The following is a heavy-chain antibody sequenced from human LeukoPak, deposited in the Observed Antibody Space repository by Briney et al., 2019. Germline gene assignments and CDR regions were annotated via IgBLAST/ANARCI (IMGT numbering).Heavy chain of an antibody. J-gene: IGHJ4*02. V-gene: IGHV3-30*19. CDR2: ISYDGSDK. Sequence: PGRSLRLSCVVSGLRFRNYGMHWVRQAPGKGLEWVAVISYDGSDKYYADSVKGRFTISRDNSKNTLYLQMNSLRAEDTAVYYCAREVYGDYGGFDYWGQGTLVAVSS. CDR1: GLRFRNYG. D-gene: IGHD4-17*01. CDR3: AREVYGDYGGFDY.